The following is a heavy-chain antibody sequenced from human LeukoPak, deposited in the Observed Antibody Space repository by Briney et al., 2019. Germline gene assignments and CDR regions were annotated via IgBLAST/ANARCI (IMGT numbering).Heavy chain of an antibody. CDR1: GGTFISYA. Sequence: ASVKVSCKASGGTFISYAISWVRQAPGQGLEWMGGIIPIFGTANYAQKFQGRVTITRDTSASTAYMELSSLRSEDTAVYYCARGYDSSGPNDYWGQGTLVTVSS. CDR2: IIPIFGTA. J-gene: IGHJ4*02. CDR3: ARGYDSSGPNDY. D-gene: IGHD3-22*01. V-gene: IGHV1-69*05.